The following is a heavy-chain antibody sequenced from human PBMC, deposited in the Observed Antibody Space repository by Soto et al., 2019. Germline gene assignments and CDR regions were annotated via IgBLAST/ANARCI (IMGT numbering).Heavy chain of an antibody. D-gene: IGHD1-1*01. J-gene: IGHJ5*02. CDR2: MNPNSGNS. V-gene: IGHV1-8*01. Sequence: ASVKVSCKASGYTFTNSDINWVRQATGQGLEWVGWMNPNSGNSGCAQKFQGRVTMTRNTSISTAYMELNSLTSEDTAVYYCARDQSWHDLVWWFDPWGQGTLVTVSS. CDR3: ARDQSWHDLVWWFDP. CDR1: GYTFTNSD.